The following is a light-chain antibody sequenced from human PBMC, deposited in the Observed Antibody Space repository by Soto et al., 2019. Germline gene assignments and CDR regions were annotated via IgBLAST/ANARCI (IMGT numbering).Light chain of an antibody. J-gene: IGKJ1*01. CDR2: DVS. CDR1: QSISGW. CDR3: QQYNCYPWT. Sequence: DIQMTQSPSTLSASVGDRVTITCRASQSISGWLAWYQQKPGKAPKLLIYDVSSLESGVPSRFSGSGSGTEFTLAISSLQPDDFATYYCQQYNCYPWTFGQGTKVDIK. V-gene: IGKV1-5*01.